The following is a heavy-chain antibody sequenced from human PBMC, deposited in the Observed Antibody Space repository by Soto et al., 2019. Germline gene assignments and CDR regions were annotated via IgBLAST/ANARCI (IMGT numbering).Heavy chain of an antibody. CDR3: ARGGTVVKDLGLWPFDY. V-gene: IGHV1-69*13. D-gene: IGHD2-15*01. CDR2: IIPIFGTA. J-gene: IGHJ4*02. Sequence: SVKVSCKASGGTFSSYAISWVRQAPGQGLEWMGGIIPIFGTANYAQKFQGRVTITADESTSTAYMELSSLRSEDTAVYYCARGGTVVKDLGLWPFDYWGQGTLVTVSS. CDR1: GGTFSSYA.